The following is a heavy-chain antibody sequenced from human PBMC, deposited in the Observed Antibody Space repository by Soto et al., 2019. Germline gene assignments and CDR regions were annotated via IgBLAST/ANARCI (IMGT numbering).Heavy chain of an antibody. CDR1: GFTFSVYS. D-gene: IGHD3-22*01. J-gene: IGHJ4*02. CDR2: ITGSSDRI. CDR3: TTSNGHLNH. Sequence: EVQLVESGGGWVQPGGSLRLSCAASGFTFSVYSMNWVRQAPGKGLDWVSYITGSSDRILFADSAKGRFTVSRDNAKNSLYLQMNSLRDEDTGVYYCTTSNGHLNHWGQGTLVSVSS. V-gene: IGHV3-48*02.